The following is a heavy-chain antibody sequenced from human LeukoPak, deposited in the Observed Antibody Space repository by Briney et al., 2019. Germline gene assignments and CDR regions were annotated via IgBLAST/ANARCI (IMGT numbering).Heavy chain of an antibody. CDR1: GGSISGHY. Sequence: PSETLSLTCTVSGGSISGHYWTWIRQPPGKGLEWIGQIHYSGRPDYNPSLKSRVTISVDTSKNQLSLKVTSVTGGDTAVYYCARFGVDYDMDVWGQGTTVTVSS. V-gene: IGHV4-59*11. D-gene: IGHD3-16*01. J-gene: IGHJ6*02. CDR3: ARFGVDYDMDV. CDR2: IHYSGRP.